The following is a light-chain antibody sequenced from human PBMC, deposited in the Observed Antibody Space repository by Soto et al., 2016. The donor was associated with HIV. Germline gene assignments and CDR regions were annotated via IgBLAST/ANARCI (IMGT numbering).Light chain of an antibody. CDR2: EAS. CDR1: ESIRRW. Sequence: DIQMTQSPSTLSASVGDRVTITCRASESIRRWLAWYQQKQGKAPKLLIHEASNLETGVPSTFSGSGSGTEFTLTISSLQPDDSATYYCQQYKSYPYTFGRGPSWRSN. CDR3: QQYKSYPYT. V-gene: IGKV1-5*03. J-gene: IGKJ2*01.